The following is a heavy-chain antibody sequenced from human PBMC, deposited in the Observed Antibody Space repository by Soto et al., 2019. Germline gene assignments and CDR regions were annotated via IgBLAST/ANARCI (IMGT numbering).Heavy chain of an antibody. CDR2: INHSGST. V-gene: IGHV4-34*01. J-gene: IGHJ4*02. Sequence: SETLSLTCAVYGGSFSGYYWSWIRQPPGKWLEWIGEINHSGSTNYNPSLKSRVTISVDTSKNQFSLKLSSVTAADTAVYYCARGGLAAAATSRDEYFDYWGQGXLVTVYS. CDR3: ARGGLAAAATSRDEYFDY. D-gene: IGHD6-13*01. CDR1: GGSFSGYY.